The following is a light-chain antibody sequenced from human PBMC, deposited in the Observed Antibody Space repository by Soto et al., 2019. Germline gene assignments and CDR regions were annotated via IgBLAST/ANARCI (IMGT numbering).Light chain of an antibody. J-gene: IGLJ3*02. CDR1: TSNIGAGYD. V-gene: IGLV1-40*01. CDR2: KTI. Sequence: QSVLTQPPSVSGAPGQRVTISCTGSTSNIGAGYDVHWYQQLPGTAPKLLIFKTINRPSGVPDRFSGSKSGTSASLAITGLQADDEADYYCQSYDSSLDWVFGGGTTDRP. CDR3: QSYDSSLDWV.